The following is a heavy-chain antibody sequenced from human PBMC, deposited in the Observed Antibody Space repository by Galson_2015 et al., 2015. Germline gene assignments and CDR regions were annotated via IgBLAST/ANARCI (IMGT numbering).Heavy chain of an antibody. CDR1: GFTFSSYA. D-gene: IGHD6-19*01. Sequence: SLRLSCAASGFTFSSYAMNWVRQAPGKGLEWVSYISSSGSTIYYADSVKGRFTISRDNAKNSLYLQMNSLRAEDTAVYYCARGEYSSGWYSGPSGTNQPDYWGQGTLVTVSS. CDR3: ARGEYSSGWYSGPSGTNQPDY. CDR2: ISSSGSTI. J-gene: IGHJ4*02. V-gene: IGHV3-48*03.